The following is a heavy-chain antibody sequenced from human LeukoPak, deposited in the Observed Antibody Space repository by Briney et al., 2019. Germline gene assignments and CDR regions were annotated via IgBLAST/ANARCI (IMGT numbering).Heavy chain of an antibody. CDR1: GYTFTSYG. CDR2: ISAYNGNT. D-gene: IGHD2-2*02. CDR3: ARDLGYCSSTSCYRMDGAHWFDP. Sequence: ASVKVSCKASGYTFTSYGISWVRQAPGQGLEWMGWISAYNGNTNYAQKLQGRVTMTTDTSTSTAYMELRSLRSDDTAVYYCARDLGYCSSTSCYRMDGAHWFDPWGQGTLVTVSS. V-gene: IGHV1-18*01. J-gene: IGHJ5*02.